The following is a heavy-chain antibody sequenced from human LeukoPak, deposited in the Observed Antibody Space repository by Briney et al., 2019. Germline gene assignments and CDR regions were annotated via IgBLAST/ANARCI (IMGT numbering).Heavy chain of an antibody. D-gene: IGHD6-13*01. CDR2: IYYSGST. CDR1: GGSLRSSTYY. Sequence: SETLSLTCTVSGGSLRSSTYYWGWIRQSPGKGLEWIGSIYYSGSTYYNPSLKSRVTISVDTSKNQFSLKLSSVTAADTAVYYCARDNPSSSWYFDYWGQGTLVTVSS. J-gene: IGHJ4*02. V-gene: IGHV4-39*07. CDR3: ARDNPSSSWYFDY.